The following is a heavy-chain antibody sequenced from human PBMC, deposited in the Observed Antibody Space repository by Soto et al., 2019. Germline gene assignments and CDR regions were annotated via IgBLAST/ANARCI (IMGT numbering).Heavy chain of an antibody. J-gene: IGHJ6*02. CDR1: GYTFTGYY. Sequence: ASVKVSFKASGYTFTGYYMHWLRQAPGQGLEWMGWINPNSGGINYAQKFQGWVTMTRDTSISTAYMELSRLRSDDTAVYYCARDGRAIFDNYYYYGMDVWGQGTTVTVSS. CDR3: ARDGRAIFDNYYYYGMDV. D-gene: IGHD3-3*01. CDR2: INPNSGGI. V-gene: IGHV1-2*04.